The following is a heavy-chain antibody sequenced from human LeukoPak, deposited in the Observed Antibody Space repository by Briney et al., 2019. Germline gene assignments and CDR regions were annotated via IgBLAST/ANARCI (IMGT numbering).Heavy chain of an antibody. CDR1: GGSISSGGYY. J-gene: IGHJ4*02. CDR3: ARGVVVAATLDY. Sequence: SQTLSLTRTVSGGSISSGGYYWSWIRQHPGKGLEWIGYIYYSGSTYYNPSLKSRVTISVDTSKNQFSLKLSSVTAADTAVYYCARGVVVAATLDYWGQGTLVTVSS. V-gene: IGHV4-31*03. CDR2: IYYSGST. D-gene: IGHD2-15*01.